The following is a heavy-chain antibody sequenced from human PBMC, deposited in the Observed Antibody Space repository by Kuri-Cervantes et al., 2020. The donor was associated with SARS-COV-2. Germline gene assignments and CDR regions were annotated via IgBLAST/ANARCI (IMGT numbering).Heavy chain of an antibody. Sequence: GGSLRLSCAASGFTFSDYYMSWIRQAPGKGLEWVSYISSSGSTIYYADSVKGRFTISRDSAKNSLYLQMNSLRAEDTAVYYCARVAADCSSTSCFFTHAFDIWGQGTMVTVSS. CDR1: GFTFSDYY. D-gene: IGHD2-2*01. CDR3: ARVAADCSSTSCFFTHAFDI. CDR2: ISSSGSTI. V-gene: IGHV3-11*04. J-gene: IGHJ3*02.